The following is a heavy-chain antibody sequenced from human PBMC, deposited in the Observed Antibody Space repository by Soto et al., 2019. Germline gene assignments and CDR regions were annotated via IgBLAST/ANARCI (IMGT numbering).Heavy chain of an antibody. CDR3: ARVSSAYGMDV. V-gene: IGHV1-69*13. J-gene: IGHJ6*02. CDR2: IIPMFPTP. D-gene: IGHD6-6*01. CDR1: GGTFSSYG. Sequence: GASVKVSCKASGGTFSSYGISWVRQAPGQGLEWMGNIIPMFPTPKYAQKFQGRVTVTADESTSTASMELSSLRSEDTAVYYCARVSSAYGMDVWGQGTTVTVSS.